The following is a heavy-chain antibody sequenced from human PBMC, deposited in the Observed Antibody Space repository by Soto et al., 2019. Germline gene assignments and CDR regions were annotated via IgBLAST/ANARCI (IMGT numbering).Heavy chain of an antibody. CDR2: IKSKTDGGTT. Sequence: GGSLSLSCAASGFTFSNAWMSWVRQAPGKGLEWVGRIKSKTDGGTTDYAAPVKGRFTISRDDSKNTLYLQMNSLKTEDTAVYYCARIKGITYDWIADGMDVWGQGTTVTVS. CDR1: GFTFSNAW. D-gene: IGHD1-20*01. V-gene: IGHV3-15*01. J-gene: IGHJ6*02. CDR3: ARIKGITYDWIADGMDV.